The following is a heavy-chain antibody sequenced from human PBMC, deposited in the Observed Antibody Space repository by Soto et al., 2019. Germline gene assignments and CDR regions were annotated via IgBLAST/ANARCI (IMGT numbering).Heavy chain of an antibody. Sequence: EVQLLESGGGLVQPGGSLRLSCAASGFTFISYAMSWVRQAPGQVLEWVSAIRGSGGSTYYADSVKGRFTISRDNSKNTRYLQMNSRRAEDTAVYYFAKECWGISCLDYWGQGSLVTVSS. J-gene: IGHJ4*02. D-gene: IGHD6-13*01. CDR2: IRGSGGST. V-gene: IGHV3-23*01. CDR3: AKECWGISCLDY. CDR1: GFTFISYA.